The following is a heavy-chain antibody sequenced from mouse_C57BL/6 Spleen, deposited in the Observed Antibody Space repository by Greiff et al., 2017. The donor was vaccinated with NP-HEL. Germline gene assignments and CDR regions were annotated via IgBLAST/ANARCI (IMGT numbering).Heavy chain of an antibody. D-gene: IGHD4-1*01. CDR3: ARNAGTFDD. Sequence: QVQLQQSGAELARPGASVKLSCKASGYTFTSYGISWVKQRTGQGLEWIGEIYPRSGNTYYNEKFKGKATLTADKSSSTAYMELRSLTSEDSAVYFCARNAGTFDDWGQGTTLTVSS. CDR1: GYTFTSYG. CDR2: IYPRSGNT. J-gene: IGHJ2*01. V-gene: IGHV1-81*01.